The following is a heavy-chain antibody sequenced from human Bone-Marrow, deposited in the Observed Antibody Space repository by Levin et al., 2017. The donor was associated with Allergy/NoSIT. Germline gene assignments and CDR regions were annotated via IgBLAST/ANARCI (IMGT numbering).Heavy chain of an antibody. CDR2: ISSRGRTT. CDR3: VRDHSDSSASFYTHDAFEL. CDR1: EFTFSSYE. J-gene: IGHJ3*01. D-gene: IGHD3-22*01. V-gene: IGHV3-48*03. Sequence: SGGSLRLSCAASEFTFSSYEMNWVRQAPGKGLEWVSYISSRGRTTYYADSVKGRFTISRDNTKNSLYLQMDSLRAEDTAIYSCVRDHSDSSASFYTHDAFELWGQGTMVTVSS.